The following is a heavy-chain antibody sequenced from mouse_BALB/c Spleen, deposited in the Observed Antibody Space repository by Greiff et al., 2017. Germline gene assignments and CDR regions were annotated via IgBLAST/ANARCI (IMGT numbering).Heavy chain of an antibody. V-gene: IGHV2-2*02. Sequence: QVHVKQSGPGLVQPSQSLSITCTVSGFSLTSYGVHWVRQSPGKGLEWLGVIWSGGSTDYNAAFISRLSISKDNSKSQVFFKMNSLQANDTAIYYCGRGKDYDGGFAYWGQGTLVTVSA. D-gene: IGHD2-4*01. CDR1: GFSLTSYG. CDR3: GRGKDYDGGFAY. J-gene: IGHJ3*01. CDR2: IWSGGST.